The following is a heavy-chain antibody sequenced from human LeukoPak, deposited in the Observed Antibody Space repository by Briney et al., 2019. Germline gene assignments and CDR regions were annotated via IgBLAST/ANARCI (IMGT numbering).Heavy chain of an antibody. CDR3: AKVRAGITGTIFDY. CDR2: ISGRGTTT. V-gene: IGHV3-23*01. D-gene: IGHD1-20*01. CDR1: GLTFTNYA. Sequence: SGGSLRLSCAASGLTFTNYAMAWVRQAPGTGLEWISAISGRGTTTFSADSVKGRFTISRDNSENTLYLQMTSLRAEDTAVYYCAKVRAGITGTIFDYWGQGTLVTVSS. J-gene: IGHJ4*02.